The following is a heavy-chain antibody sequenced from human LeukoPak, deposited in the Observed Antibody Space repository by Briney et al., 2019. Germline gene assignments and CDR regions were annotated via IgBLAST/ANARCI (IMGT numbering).Heavy chain of an antibody. Sequence: ASVKVSCKASGYTFTSYYMHWVRQAPGQGLEWMGIINPSGSSTSYAQKFQGRVTMTRDTSTSTVYMELSSLRSEDTAVYYCARDRAEGMFGELLYTFDYWGQGTLVTVSS. D-gene: IGHD3-10*02. CDR2: INPSGSST. J-gene: IGHJ4*02. CDR1: GYTFTSYY. V-gene: IGHV1-46*01. CDR3: ARDRAEGMFGELLYTFDY.